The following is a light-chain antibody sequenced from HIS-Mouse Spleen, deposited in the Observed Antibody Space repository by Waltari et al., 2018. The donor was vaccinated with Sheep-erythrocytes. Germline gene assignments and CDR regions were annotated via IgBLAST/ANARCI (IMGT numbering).Light chain of an antibody. J-gene: IGLJ2*01. Sequence: SYELTQPPSVSVSPGQTASITCSGDKLGDKYACWYHQKPGQSPVLVIYQDSKRPSGIHERFSGSNTGNTATLTIGGTQAMDEADYYCQAWDSSTVVFGGGTKLTVL. CDR3: QAWDSSTVV. CDR1: KLGDKY. CDR2: QDS. V-gene: IGLV3-1*01.